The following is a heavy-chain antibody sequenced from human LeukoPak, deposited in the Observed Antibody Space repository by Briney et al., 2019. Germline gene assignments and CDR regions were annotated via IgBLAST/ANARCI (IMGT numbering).Heavy chain of an antibody. CDR2: IYTSGST. Sequence: SETLSLTCTVSGGSISSYYWSWNRQPAGKGLEWIGRIYTSGSTNYSPSLKSRVTMSVDTSKNQFSLKLSSVTAADTAVYYCARVRSYGGDLDYWGQGTLVTVSS. D-gene: IGHD1-26*01. V-gene: IGHV4-4*07. J-gene: IGHJ4*02. CDR3: ARVRSYGGDLDY. CDR1: GGSISSYY.